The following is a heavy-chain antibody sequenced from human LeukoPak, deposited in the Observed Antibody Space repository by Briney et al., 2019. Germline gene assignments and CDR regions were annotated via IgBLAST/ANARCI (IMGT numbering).Heavy chain of an antibody. CDR1: GFTFSSYA. V-gene: IGHV3-30*04. J-gene: IGHJ6*02. CDR2: ISYDGSNK. CDR3: ARPASFTTLSFGMDV. Sequence: GRSLRLSCAAPGFTFSSYAMHWVRQAPGKGLEWVAVISYDGSNKYYADSVKGRFTISRDNSKNTLYLQMNSLRAEDTAVYYCARPASFTTLSFGMDVWGQGTTVTVSS. D-gene: IGHD2/OR15-2a*01.